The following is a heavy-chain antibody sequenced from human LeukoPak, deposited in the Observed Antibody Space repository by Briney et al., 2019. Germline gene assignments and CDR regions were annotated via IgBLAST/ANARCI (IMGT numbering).Heavy chain of an antibody. V-gene: IGHV3-53*01. Sequence: GGSLRLSCAASGFAVNSYYMSWVRQAPGKELEWVSAVFRDGSTSHADSVKGRFTISRDNSRNTVYLQMNSLRAEDTAVYYCATETWKDWGQGTLVTVSS. CDR3: ATETWKD. J-gene: IGHJ4*02. D-gene: IGHD1-1*01. CDR2: VFRDGST. CDR1: GFAVNSYY.